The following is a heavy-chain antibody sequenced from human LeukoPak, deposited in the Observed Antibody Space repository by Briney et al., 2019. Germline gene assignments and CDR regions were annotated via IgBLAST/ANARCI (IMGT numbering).Heavy chain of an antibody. CDR3: ARDGVLYGSGDNWFDS. CDR2: INWRGDVT. V-gene: IGHV3-20*04. D-gene: IGHD3-10*01. Sequence: GGSLRLACATSGFTFEDHGMSWVRQVPGKRLEWVSVINWRGDVTGYAASVWGRFTISRDNAKNSLYLQMNSLGTEDSALYYCARDGVLYGSGDNWFDSWGQGTLVTFSS. J-gene: IGHJ5*01. CDR1: GFTFEDHG.